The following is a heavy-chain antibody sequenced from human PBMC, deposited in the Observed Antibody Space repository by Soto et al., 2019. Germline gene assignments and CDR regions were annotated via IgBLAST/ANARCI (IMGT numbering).Heavy chain of an antibody. CDR3: ARGWDPRGNYYYYMDV. D-gene: IGHD3-16*01. Sequence: SETLSLTCAVYGGSFSGYYWSWIRQPPGKGLEWIGEINHSGSTNYNPSLKSRVTISVDTSKNQFSLKLSSVTAADTAVYYCARGWDPRGNYYYYMDVRGKGTTVTVSS. J-gene: IGHJ6*03. CDR1: GGSFSGYY. CDR2: INHSGST. V-gene: IGHV4-34*01.